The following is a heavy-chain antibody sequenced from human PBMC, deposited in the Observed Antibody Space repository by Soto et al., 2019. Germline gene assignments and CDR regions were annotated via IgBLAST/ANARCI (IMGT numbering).Heavy chain of an antibody. CDR1: GFTISRYD. Sequence: EVQLVESGGGLAQPGGSLRLSCAASGFTISRYDMHWVRQVTGKGLEWVSAIAVGGETYQPGFAKGRFTNSRVDVRNSVYLQMNSLTAGDTAVYFCVREYCSGGTCTGLYYVDVWGKGTTVTVS. V-gene: IGHV3-13*01. D-gene: IGHD2-15*01. J-gene: IGHJ6*03. CDR2: IAVGGET. CDR3: VREYCSGGTCTGLYYVDV.